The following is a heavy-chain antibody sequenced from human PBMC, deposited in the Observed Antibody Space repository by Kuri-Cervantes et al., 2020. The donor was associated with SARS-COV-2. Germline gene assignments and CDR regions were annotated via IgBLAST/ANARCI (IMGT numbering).Heavy chain of an antibody. D-gene: IGHD3-9*01. CDR3: ARHYAFDRFHK. V-gene: IGHV4-59*01. CDR1: GGPISSYY. J-gene: IGHJ4*02. Sequence: GSLRLSCTVSGGPISSYYWSWIRQPPGKGLEWIGYIYYSGSTNYNPSLKSRVTISVDTSKSQFSLKLSSVTAADTAVYYCARHYAFDRFHKWGQGTQVTVSS. CDR2: IYYSGST.